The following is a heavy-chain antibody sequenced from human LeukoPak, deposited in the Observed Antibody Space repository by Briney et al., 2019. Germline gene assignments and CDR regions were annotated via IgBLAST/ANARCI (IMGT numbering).Heavy chain of an antibody. CDR2: IYPGDSDT. V-gene: IGHV5-51*01. CDR1: GYNSTIYW. Sequence: PGESLKIPSKGSGYNSTIYWIGWVRQMPGNGLEWMGLIYPGDSDTRNNPSFQGQVTISTDKAINTASLQWSSMKASDTAMYYCARVLNYYDSSGYIYYFDYWGQGTLVTVSS. CDR3: ARVLNYYDSSGYIYYFDY. J-gene: IGHJ4*02. D-gene: IGHD3-22*01.